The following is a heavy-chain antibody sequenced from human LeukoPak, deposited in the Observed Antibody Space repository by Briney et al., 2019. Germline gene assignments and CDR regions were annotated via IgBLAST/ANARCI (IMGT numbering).Heavy chain of an antibody. CDR1: GDSFSSNSGA. CDR3: ARGGVWDPGAFDI. D-gene: IGHD1-26*01. J-gene: IGHJ3*02. Sequence: SQTLSLTCAISGDSFSSNSGAWLWIRQSPSRGLEWLGRAYYRSTWYYEYAVSVRSRATVNPDTSKNQFSLHLNSVTPEDTAVYYCARGGVWDPGAFDIWGQGTMVTVSS. V-gene: IGHV6-1*01. CDR2: AYYRSTWYY.